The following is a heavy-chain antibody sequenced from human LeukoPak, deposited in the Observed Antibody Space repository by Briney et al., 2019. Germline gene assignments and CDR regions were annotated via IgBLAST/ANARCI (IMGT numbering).Heavy chain of an antibody. J-gene: IGHJ4*02. Sequence: ASVKVSCKASGYTFTGYYMHWVRRPPGQGLELMGCINPNSGGTNYAQKFQGRVTMTRDTSISTAYMELSRLRSDDTAVYYCARELDGTIFGVVTPPYWGQGTLVTVS. CDR3: ARELDGTIFGVVTPPY. CDR2: INPNSGGT. D-gene: IGHD3-3*02. V-gene: IGHV1-2*02. CDR1: GYTFTGYY.